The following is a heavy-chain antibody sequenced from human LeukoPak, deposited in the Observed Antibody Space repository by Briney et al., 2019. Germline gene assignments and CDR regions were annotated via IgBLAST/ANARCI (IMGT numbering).Heavy chain of an antibody. CDR3: ARGGTTVAGTFWFDP. V-gene: IGHV4-4*02. CDR1: GGSISSSNW. Sequence: SETLSLTCAVSGGSISSSNWWSWVRQPPGKGLEWIGEIYHTGSSIYNPSLKSRVTISVDKSKSQFSLKLNSVTAADTAVYYCARGGTTVAGTFWFDPWGQGTLVTVSS. J-gene: IGHJ5*02. CDR2: IYHTGSS. D-gene: IGHD6-19*01.